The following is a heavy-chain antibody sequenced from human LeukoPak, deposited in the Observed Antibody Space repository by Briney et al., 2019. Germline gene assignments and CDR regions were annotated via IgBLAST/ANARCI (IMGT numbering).Heavy chain of an antibody. CDR2: INHSGST. V-gene: IGHV4-34*01. CDR3: ARGSVIFLESRNWFDP. D-gene: IGHD3-3*01. J-gene: IGHJ5*02. Sequence: SETLSLTCAVYGGSFSGYYWSWIRQPPGKGLEWIGEINHSGSTNYNPSLKSRVTISADTSKNQFSLKLSSVTAADAAVYYCARGSVIFLESRNWFDPWGQGTLVTVSS. CDR1: GGSFSGYY.